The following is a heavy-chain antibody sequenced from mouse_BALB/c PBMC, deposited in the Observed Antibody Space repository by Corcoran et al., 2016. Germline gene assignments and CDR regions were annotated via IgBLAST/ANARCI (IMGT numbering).Heavy chain of an antibody. Sequence: QVQLQQSGAELMKPGASVKISCKATGYTFSSYWVGWVKQRPGHGLEWIGEILPGSGSTNYNEKFKGKATFTADTSSNTACMQLSSLTSEDSAVYYCARRGLGMDYWGQGTSVTVSS. J-gene: IGHJ4*01. V-gene: IGHV1-9*01. CDR2: ILPGSGST. CDR1: GYTFSSYW. D-gene: IGHD3-3*01. CDR3: ARRGLGMDY.